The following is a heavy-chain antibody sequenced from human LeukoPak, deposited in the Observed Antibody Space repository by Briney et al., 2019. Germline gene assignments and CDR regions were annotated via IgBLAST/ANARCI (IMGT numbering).Heavy chain of an antibody. CDR1: GYSFTSYW. D-gene: IGHD5-12*01. Sequence: GESLKISCQGSGYSFTSYWIGWVRQMPGKGLEWMGIIYPGDSDTRYSPSFQGQVTISADKSISTAYLQWSSLKASDTAMYYCARAGDIVATSALGNWFDPWGQGTLVTVSS. J-gene: IGHJ5*02. CDR2: IYPGDSDT. V-gene: IGHV5-51*01. CDR3: ARAGDIVATSALGNWFDP.